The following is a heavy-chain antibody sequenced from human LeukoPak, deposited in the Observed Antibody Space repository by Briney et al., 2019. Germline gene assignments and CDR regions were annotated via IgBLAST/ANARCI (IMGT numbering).Heavy chain of an antibody. D-gene: IGHD3-22*01. CDR3: AKVVSPRYYYDSSGYSDDAFDI. Sequence: PGGSLRLSCATSGFSFSSYAMSWVRQAPGKGLEWVSAMSSSDDGRYYAASVRGRFTISRDTSRSTLYLQMNSLRAEDAAVYYCAKVVSPRYYYDSSGYSDDAFDIWGQGTMVTVSS. J-gene: IGHJ3*02. V-gene: IGHV3-23*01. CDR2: MSSSDDGR. CDR1: GFSFSSYA.